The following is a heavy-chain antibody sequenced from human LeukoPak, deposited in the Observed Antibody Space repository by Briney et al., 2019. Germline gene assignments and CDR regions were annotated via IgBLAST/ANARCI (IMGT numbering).Heavy chain of an antibody. CDR1: GFSFSSYG. CDR3: AKDLLGYCSGGSCYGAFDI. V-gene: IGHV3-30*18. CDR2: ISYDGSNK. J-gene: IGHJ3*02. Sequence: RSLRLSCAASGFSFSSYGMHWVRQAPGKGLEWEAVISYDGSNKYYADSVKGRFTISRDNSKNTLYLQMNSLRAEDTAVYYCAKDLLGYCSGGSCYGAFDIWGQGTMVTVSS. D-gene: IGHD2-15*01.